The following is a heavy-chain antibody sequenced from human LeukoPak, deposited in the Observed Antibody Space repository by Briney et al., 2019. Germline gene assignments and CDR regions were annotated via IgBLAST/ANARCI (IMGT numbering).Heavy chain of an antibody. CDR1: GFTFNIFE. J-gene: IGHJ4*02. CDR2: ISSSGRSI. CDR3: AKEDIAGNGFHFDS. V-gene: IGHV3-48*03. D-gene: IGHD5-12*01. Sequence: GGTLRLSCAASGFTFNIFEMNWVPQAPGKGPEWISYISSSGRSIYYADSVKGRVTISRDNAKNSVHLQMNSLRVEDTAIYYCAKEDIAGNGFHFDSWGQGTLVTVSS.